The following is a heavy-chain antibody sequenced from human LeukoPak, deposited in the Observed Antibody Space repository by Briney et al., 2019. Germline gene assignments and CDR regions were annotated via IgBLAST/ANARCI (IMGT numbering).Heavy chain of an antibody. D-gene: IGHD3-10*01. CDR1: GFTFSSYE. V-gene: IGHV3-48*03. Sequence: GRTLRLSCAASGFTFSSYEMNWVCQAPGKGLGWVSYISSSVSTIYYADTVKGLFTISRDNAKNSLYLQMNSLRAEDTAVYYCARDDITMVRGVITNLYYYYGMDVWGKGTTVTVSS. J-gene: IGHJ6*04. CDR2: ISSSVSTI. CDR3: ARDDITMVRGVITNLYYYYGMDV.